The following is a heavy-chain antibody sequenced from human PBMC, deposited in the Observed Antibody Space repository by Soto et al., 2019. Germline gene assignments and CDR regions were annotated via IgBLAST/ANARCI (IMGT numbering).Heavy chain of an antibody. CDR2: IGSSSSYT. Sequence: PGGSLRLSCAASGFAFSTYNMNWVRQAPGKGLEWVSSIGSSSSYTYYADSVKGRFTISRDNAKNSLYLQMNSLRADDTAVYYCARAPCSGGSCYLGDWFDPWGQGTLVTVSS. J-gene: IGHJ5*02. CDR3: ARAPCSGGSCYLGDWFDP. V-gene: IGHV3-21*01. CDR1: GFAFSTYN. D-gene: IGHD2-15*01.